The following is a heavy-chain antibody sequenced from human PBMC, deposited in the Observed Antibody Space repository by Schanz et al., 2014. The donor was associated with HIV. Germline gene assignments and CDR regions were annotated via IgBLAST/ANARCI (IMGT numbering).Heavy chain of an antibody. CDR2: IIPIFGTA. V-gene: IGHV1-69*01. CDR3: ARGPTAGTFDY. Sequence: QVQLVQSGAEVKKPGSSVKVSCKASEGTLSSNAISWVRQAPGQGLEWMGGIIPIFGTATYAQKFQGRVTVTADESTSTAYMELSSLRFEDTAVYYCARGPTAGTFDYWGQGTLVTVSS. CDR1: EGTLSSNA. J-gene: IGHJ4*02.